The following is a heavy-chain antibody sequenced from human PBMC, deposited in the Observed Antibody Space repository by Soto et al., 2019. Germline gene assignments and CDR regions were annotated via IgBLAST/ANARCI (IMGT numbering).Heavy chain of an antibody. J-gene: IGHJ4*02. Sequence: SETLSLTCTVSGGSISGYYWSWIRQSPGKGLEWIAYIYDSGTTNFNPSLKSRVTISRDTSKNQFYLNLKSVTAADTAVYYCARLMTTVPREFDFWGQGTLVTVSS. CDR1: GGSISGYY. CDR2: IYDSGTT. V-gene: IGHV4-59*01. CDR3: ARLMTTVPREFDF. D-gene: IGHD4-17*01.